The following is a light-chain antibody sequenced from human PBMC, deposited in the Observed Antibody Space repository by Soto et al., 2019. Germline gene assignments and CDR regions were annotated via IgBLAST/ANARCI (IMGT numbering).Light chain of an antibody. CDR3: SSYTSTSTPVI. J-gene: IGLJ2*01. V-gene: IGLV2-14*01. CDR1: NSDVGGYDY. Sequence: QSALTQPASVSGSPGQSITISCTGTNSDVGGYDYVSWYQQHPGKAPKLIIYEVSRRPSGVSNRFSGSKSGNTASLTISGLQAEDEADYCCSSYTSTSTPVIFGGGTKVTVL. CDR2: EVS.